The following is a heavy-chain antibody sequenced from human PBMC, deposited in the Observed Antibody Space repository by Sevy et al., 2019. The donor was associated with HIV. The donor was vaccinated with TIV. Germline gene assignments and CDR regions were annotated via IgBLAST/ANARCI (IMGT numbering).Heavy chain of an antibody. CDR2: INPSGGRT. Sequence: ASVKVSCKASGYTFTSYYLHWVRQAPGQGLEWMGIINPSGGRTTYAQKFQGRLTMTRDTSTSTVYMDLSSLRSEDTAVYYCVRWNPPPEGIAVAGYFDCWGQGTLVTVSS. CDR1: GYTFTSYY. D-gene: IGHD6-19*01. V-gene: IGHV1-46*01. J-gene: IGHJ4*02. CDR3: VRWNPPPEGIAVAGYFDC.